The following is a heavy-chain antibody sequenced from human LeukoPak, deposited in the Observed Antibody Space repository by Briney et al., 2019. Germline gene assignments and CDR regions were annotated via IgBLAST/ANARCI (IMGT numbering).Heavy chain of an antibody. CDR1: GGSISSYY. D-gene: IGHD1-20*01. CDR3: ARTSNWNYDYYYYMDV. J-gene: IGHJ6*03. V-gene: IGHV4-59*01. Sequence: PSETLTLTCTVSGGSISSYYWSWSRQPPGKGLEWIGYIYYSGSTNYNPSLKSRVTISVDTSKNQFSLKLSSVTAADTAVYYCARTSNWNYDYYYYMDVWGKGTTVTVSS. CDR2: IYYSGST.